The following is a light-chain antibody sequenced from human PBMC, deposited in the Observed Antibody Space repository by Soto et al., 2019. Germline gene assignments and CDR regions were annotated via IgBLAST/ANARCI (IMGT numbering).Light chain of an antibody. V-gene: IGKV3-15*01. J-gene: IGKJ5*01. CDR1: QSVSNN. CDR3: QQYGSSPIT. CDR2: GAS. Sequence: EIVMTQSPATLSVSPGERATLSCRASQSVSNNLAWYQQKPGQAPRLLMYGASTRATGIPARFSGSGSGTEFTLTISRLEPEDFAVYYCQQYGSSPITFGQGTRLEIK.